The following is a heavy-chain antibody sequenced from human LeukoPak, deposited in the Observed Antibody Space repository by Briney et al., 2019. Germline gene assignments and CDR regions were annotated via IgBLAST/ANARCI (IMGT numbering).Heavy chain of an antibody. CDR1: GFTFSSYW. CDR2: IKQDGSEK. D-gene: IGHD3-3*01. J-gene: IGHJ4*02. Sequence: GGALRPSCAASGFTFSSYWMSWVRQAPGKGLEWVANIKQDGSEKYYVDSVKGRFTISRDNAKSSLYLQMNSLRAEDTAVYYCASTSSFWSAYTYYFDYWGQGTLVTVSS. V-gene: IGHV3-7*01. CDR3: ASTSSFWSAYTYYFDY.